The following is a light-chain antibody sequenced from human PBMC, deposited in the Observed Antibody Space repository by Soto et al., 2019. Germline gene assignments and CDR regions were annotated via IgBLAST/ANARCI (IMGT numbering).Light chain of an antibody. CDR3: QQYKSYST. J-gene: IGKJ1*01. CDR1: QSLNTR. Sequence: DIQLTQSPSTLSASVGDRVTLTCRASQSLNTRLAWYQQRPGKAPKLLIYDASTLESGVPSRFSGGGSGTEFTLTINNLQPDDFATYICQQYKSYSTFGRGTKVDI. CDR2: DAS. V-gene: IGKV1-5*01.